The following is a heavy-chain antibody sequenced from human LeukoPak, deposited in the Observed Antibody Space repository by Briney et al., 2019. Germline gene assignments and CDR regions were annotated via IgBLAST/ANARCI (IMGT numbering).Heavy chain of an antibody. CDR1: GFTFSSYA. CDR3: TKKRLNRLGFYYGIDV. D-gene: IGHD4-17*01. Sequence: PGGSLRLSCAASGFTFSSYAITWVRQAPGKGLEWVSAVSSNGAKTYYADSVKGRFTISRDNYKNMVFLQMNSLRAEDTAIYYCTKKRLNRLGFYYGIDVWGQGTTVTVSS. CDR2: VSSNGAKT. V-gene: IGHV3-23*01. J-gene: IGHJ6*02.